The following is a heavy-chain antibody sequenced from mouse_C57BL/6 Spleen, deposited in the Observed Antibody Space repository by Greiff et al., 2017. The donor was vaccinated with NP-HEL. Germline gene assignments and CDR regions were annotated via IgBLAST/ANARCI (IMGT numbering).Heavy chain of an antibody. D-gene: IGHD1-1*01. V-gene: IGHV1-42*01. CDR2: INPSTGGT. CDR1: GYSFTGYY. J-gene: IGHJ1*03. Sequence: VQLQQSGPELVKPGASVKISCKASGYSFTGYYMNWVKQSPEKSLEWIGEINPSTGGTTYNQKFKAKATLTVDKSSSTAYMQLKSLTSEDSAVYYCARQLRNWYFDVWGTGTTVTVSS. CDR3: ARQLRNWYFDV.